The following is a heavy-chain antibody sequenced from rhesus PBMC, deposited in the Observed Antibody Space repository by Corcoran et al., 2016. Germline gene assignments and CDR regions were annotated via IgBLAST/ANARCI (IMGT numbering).Heavy chain of an antibody. V-gene: IGHV7-114*01. CDR3: AITVTNYGLDS. Sequence: QVQLVQSGAEVKQPGASVKVPCKASGYTLPSYGRNWVRQVHGQRLEWRGCINTDTANPTYAQGFNERFTFSMDTSISTAYLQISSLKAEDTAVYYCAITVTNYGLDSWGQGVVVTVSS. CDR1: GYTLPSYG. CDR2: INTDTANP. D-gene: IGHD4-23*01. J-gene: IGHJ6*01.